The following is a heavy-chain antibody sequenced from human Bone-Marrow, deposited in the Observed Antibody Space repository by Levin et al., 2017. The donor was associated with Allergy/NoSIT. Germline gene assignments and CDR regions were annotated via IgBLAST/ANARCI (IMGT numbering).Heavy chain of an antibody. J-gene: IGHJ4*01. CDR2: VSASGGTT. Sequence: SCAASGFTFSTYAMSWVRQAPGKGLECISGVSASGGTTYYADSVKGRFTISRDNSKSTLYLQMNSLRVEDTAVYYCTKGRIMIKFGTFEYWGQGTLIAVSS. D-gene: IGHD3-16*01. V-gene: IGHV3-23*01. CDR1: GFTFSTYA. CDR3: TKGRIMIKFGTFEY.